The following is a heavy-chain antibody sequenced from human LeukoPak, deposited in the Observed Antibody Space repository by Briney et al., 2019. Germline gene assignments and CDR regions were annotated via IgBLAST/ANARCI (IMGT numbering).Heavy chain of an antibody. CDR1: GFTFSDYY. V-gene: IGHV3-11*01. CDR3: AAMVRGVTPDY. D-gene: IGHD3-10*01. Sequence: GGSLRLSCAASGFTFSDYYMSWIRQAPGKGLEWVSYISSSGSTIYYADSVKGRFTISRYNAKNSLYLQMNSLRAEDTAVYYCAAMVRGVTPDYWGQGTLVTVSS. J-gene: IGHJ4*02. CDR2: ISSSGSTI.